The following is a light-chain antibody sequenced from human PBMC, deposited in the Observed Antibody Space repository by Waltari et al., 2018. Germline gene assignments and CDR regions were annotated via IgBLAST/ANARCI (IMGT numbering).Light chain of an antibody. CDR2: RND. V-gene: IGLV1-44*01. Sequence: QSVLTQPPSASGTPGQRVTISCSGSQSNVGDNVVNWYHHVPGTAPKLVIYRNDQRPSGVPDRFTASKSVTSASLASSVLQSEYEGDYYCATWDDSPTGRWVFGGGTRVTVL. CDR1: QSNVGDNV. J-gene: IGLJ3*02. CDR3: ATWDDSPTGRWV.